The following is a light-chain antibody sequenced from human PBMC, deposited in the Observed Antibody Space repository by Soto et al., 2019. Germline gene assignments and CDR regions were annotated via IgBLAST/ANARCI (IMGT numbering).Light chain of an antibody. Sequence: ELVLTQSPGHPSVSPGDRVTLYCRASQSISINLAWYQHKPGQAPRLLIHGASTRATGVPARSSGSGSGTKFTLTTISLQSEDVSVNYCQQLRNWPWTFGQGTKVDIK. CDR1: QSISIN. J-gene: IGKJ1*01. V-gene: IGKV3D-15*01. CDR2: GAS. CDR3: QQLRNWPWT.